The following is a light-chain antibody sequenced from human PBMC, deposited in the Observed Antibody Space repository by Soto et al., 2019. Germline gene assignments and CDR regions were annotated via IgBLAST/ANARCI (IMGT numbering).Light chain of an antibody. V-gene: IGLV1-47*02. Sequence: QSALSHPPSASGTPGQRVTISCSGSSSNIGRNYIYWYQQLPGTAPKLLIYGNTQRPSGVPDRFSGSKSGTSVSLAISGLRSEDEADYYCAEWDDSLRGYVFGTGTKVTVL. J-gene: IGLJ1*01. CDR3: AEWDDSLRGYV. CDR1: SSNIGRNY. CDR2: GNT.